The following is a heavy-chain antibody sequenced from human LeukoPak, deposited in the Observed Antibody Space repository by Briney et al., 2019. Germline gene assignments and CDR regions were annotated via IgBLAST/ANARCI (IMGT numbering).Heavy chain of an antibody. CDR2: INPNSGGT. V-gene: IGHV1-2*02. CDR1: GYTFTGYY. J-gene: IGHJ4*02. Sequence: ASVKVSCKASGYTFTGYYMHWVRQAPGQGLEWMGWINPNSGGTNYAQKFQGRVTMTRDTSISTAYMELSRLRSDDTAVYYCATRPHYYDSSGYPSTLDYWGQGTLVTVSS. D-gene: IGHD3-22*01. CDR3: ATRPHYYDSSGYPSTLDY.